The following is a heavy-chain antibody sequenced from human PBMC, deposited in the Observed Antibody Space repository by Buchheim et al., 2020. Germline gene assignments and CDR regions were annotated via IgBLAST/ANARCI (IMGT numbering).Heavy chain of an antibody. J-gene: IGHJ4*02. CDR3: ARLVYCGGDCYSLAGIDS. CDR1: GASISSSSYY. V-gene: IGHV4-39*01. D-gene: IGHD2-21*02. CDR2: IYSGGST. Sequence: QVQLQQWGAGLLKPSETLSLTCAVSGASISSSSYYWGWIRQPPGKGLEWIGNIYSGGSTYYNPSLKSRVTISVDTSKNQFSLKVSSVTAADTAVYYCARLVYCGGDCYSLAGIDSWGQGT.